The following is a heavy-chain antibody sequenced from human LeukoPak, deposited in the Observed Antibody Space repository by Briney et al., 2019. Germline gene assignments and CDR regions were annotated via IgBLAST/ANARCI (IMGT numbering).Heavy chain of an antibody. J-gene: IGHJ5*02. D-gene: IGHD6-13*01. CDR3: ARDHEDIAAAGTGLDWFDP. V-gene: IGHV1-46*01. CDR1: GYTFTSYY. CDR2: INPSGGST. Sequence: ASVKVSCKASGYTFTSYYMHWVRQAPGQGLEWMGIINPSGGSTSYAQKFQGRVTMTRDTSTSTVYMELSSLRSEDTAVYYCARDHEDIAAAGTGLDWFDPWGQGTLVTVSS.